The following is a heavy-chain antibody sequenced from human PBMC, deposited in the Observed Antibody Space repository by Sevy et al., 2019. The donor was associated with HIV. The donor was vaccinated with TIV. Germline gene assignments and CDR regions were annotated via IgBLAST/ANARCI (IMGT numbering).Heavy chain of an antibody. J-gene: IGHJ3*02. V-gene: IGHV3-21*01. D-gene: IGHD7-27*01. CDR3: ERYETGDAFDI. Sequence: GGSLRLSCAASGFTFSSYSMNWVRQAPGKGLEWVSSISSSSSYIYYADSVKGRFTISRDNAKNSLYLQMNSLRAEDTAVYYCERYETGDAFDIWGQGTMVTVSS. CDR2: ISSSSSYI. CDR1: GFTFSSYS.